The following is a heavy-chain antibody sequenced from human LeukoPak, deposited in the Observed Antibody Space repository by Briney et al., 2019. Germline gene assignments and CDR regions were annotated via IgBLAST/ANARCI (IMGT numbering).Heavy chain of an antibody. D-gene: IGHD7-27*01. V-gene: IGHV3-30-3*01. J-gene: IGHJ4*02. Sequence: GGSLRLSCAASGFTFSSYAMHWVRQAPGKGLEWVAVISYDGSNKYYADSVKGRFTISRDNSKNTLYLQMNSLRAEDTAVYYCARDPHPGPLYYFDYWGQGTLVTVSS. CDR1: GFTFSSYA. CDR2: ISYDGSNK. CDR3: ARDPHPGPLYYFDY.